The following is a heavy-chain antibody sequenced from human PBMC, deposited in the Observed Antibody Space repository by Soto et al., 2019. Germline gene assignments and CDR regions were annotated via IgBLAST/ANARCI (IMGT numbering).Heavy chain of an antibody. D-gene: IGHD3-22*01. CDR1: GYIFTDYY. V-gene: IGHV1-46*03. J-gene: IGHJ4*02. CDR2: INPSGGST. Sequence: ASVKVSCKASGYIFTDYYMHWVRQAPGQGLEWMGIINPSGGSTSYAQKFQGRVTMTRDTSTSTVYMELSSLRSEDTAVYYCAREFSYYYDSSGYYVYCGQGSLVTGSS. CDR3: AREFSYYYDSSGYYVY.